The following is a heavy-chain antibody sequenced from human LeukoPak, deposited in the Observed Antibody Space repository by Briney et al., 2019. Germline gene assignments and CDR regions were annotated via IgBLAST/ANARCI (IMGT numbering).Heavy chain of an antibody. CDR3: ARALMTGSSTSWPYNWFDP. J-gene: IGHJ5*02. CDR2: TYHSGST. V-gene: IGHV4-38-2*01. CDR1: GYSISSGYY. D-gene: IGHD2-2*01. Sequence: SETLSLTCAVSGYSISSGYYWGWIRQPPGKGLEWIGSTYHSGSTYYNPSLKSRVTISVDTSKNQFSLKLSSVTAADTAVYYCARALMTGSSTSWPYNWFDPWGQGTLVTVSS.